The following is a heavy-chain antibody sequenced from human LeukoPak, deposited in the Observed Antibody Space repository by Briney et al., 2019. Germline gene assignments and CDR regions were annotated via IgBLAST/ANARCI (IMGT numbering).Heavy chain of an antibody. Sequence: SETLSLTCTVSGGSISSYYWSWIRQPPGKGLEWIGYIYYSGSTNYNPSLKSRVTIAVDTSKNQFSLKLSSVTAADTAVYYCARDRRWELLHAFDIWGQGAMVTDSP. D-gene: IGHD1-26*01. V-gene: IGHV4-59*01. CDR2: IYYSGST. CDR1: GGSISSYY. J-gene: IGHJ3*02. CDR3: ARDRRWELLHAFDI.